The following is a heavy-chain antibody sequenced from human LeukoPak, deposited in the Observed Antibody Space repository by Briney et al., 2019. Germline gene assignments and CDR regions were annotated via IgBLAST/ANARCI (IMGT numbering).Heavy chain of an antibody. CDR3: AREFPDKEGGSYWGYFDL. CDR1: GGTFSSYT. D-gene: IGHD1-26*01. CDR2: IIPILGIA. J-gene: IGHJ2*01. Sequence: SVKVSCKASGGTFSSYTISWVRQAPGQGLEWMGRIIPILGIANYAQKFQGRVTITADKSTSTAYMELSSLRSEDTAVYYCAREFPDKEGGSYWGYFDLWGRGTLVTVSS. V-gene: IGHV1-69*04.